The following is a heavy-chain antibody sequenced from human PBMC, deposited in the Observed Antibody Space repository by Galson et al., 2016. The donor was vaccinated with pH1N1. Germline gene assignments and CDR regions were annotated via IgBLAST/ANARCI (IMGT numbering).Heavy chain of an antibody. J-gene: IGHJ4*02. CDR1: GYSFSSFG. Sequence: SVKVSCKASGYSFSSFGIGWVRQAPGQGLEWMAWTSPYSGNTTYVPRLQGRVTLTTDTSTSTAFMELRSLRFDDTAIYYCARDQNWNLDYWGQGTLVTVSS. V-gene: IGHV1-18*01. CDR2: TSPYSGNT. CDR3: ARDQNWNLDY. D-gene: IGHD1-1*01.